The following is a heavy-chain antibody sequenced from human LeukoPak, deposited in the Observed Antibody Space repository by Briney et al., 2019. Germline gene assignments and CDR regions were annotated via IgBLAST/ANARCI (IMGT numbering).Heavy chain of an antibody. CDR3: ARDSSGWYDY. Sequence: ASVKVSCKASGYRFTSYGITWVRQAAGQGLEWMGWISAYNGNTNYAQKLQGRVPMTTGTSTSTAYMELRSLRSDDTAVYYCARDSSGWYDYWGQGTLVTVSS. CDR1: GYRFTSYG. D-gene: IGHD6-19*01. J-gene: IGHJ4*02. CDR2: ISAYNGNT. V-gene: IGHV1-18*01.